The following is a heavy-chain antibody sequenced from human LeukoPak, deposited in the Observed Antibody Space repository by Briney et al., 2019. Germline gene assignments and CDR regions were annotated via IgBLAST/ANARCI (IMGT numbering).Heavy chain of an antibody. V-gene: IGHV1-69*13. CDR2: IIPIFGTA. Sequence: ASMKVSCKASGGTFSSYAISWVRQAPGQGLEWMGGIIPIFGTANYAQKFQGRVTITADESTSTAYMELSSLRSEDTAVYYCASGSGSYEPDYYYYYMDVWGKGTTVTVSS. CDR3: ASGSGSYEPDYYYYYMDV. D-gene: IGHD3-10*01. J-gene: IGHJ6*03. CDR1: GGTFSSYA.